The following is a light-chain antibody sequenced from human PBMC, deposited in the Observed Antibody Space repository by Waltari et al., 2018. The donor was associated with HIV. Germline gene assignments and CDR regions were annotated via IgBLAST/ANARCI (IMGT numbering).Light chain of an antibody. CDR3: CSHAGNFIFV. CDR1: STYVDTF. V-gene: IGLV2-11*01. CDR2: DVN. J-gene: IGLJ1*01. Sequence: QSALTQPHSVSGSPGQSLTISCTGTSTYVDTFFSCYQQHPGKAPKVIIFDVNKRPSGVPDRFSGSKSGNTASLTISGLQAEDEADYYCCSHAGNFIFVFGTGTKVTVL.